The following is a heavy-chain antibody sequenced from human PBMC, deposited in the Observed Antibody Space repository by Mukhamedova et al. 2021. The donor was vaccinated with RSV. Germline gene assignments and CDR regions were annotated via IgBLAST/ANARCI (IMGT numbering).Heavy chain of an antibody. V-gene: IGHV1-18*01. CDR2: ISGHNGNT. Sequence: WMGWISGHNGNTDYPQKLQGRVTVTTDTSTSTAYMELSSLRSDDTALYYCARDASAVAGTMDYWGQGTLVTVSA. D-gene: IGHD6-19*01. J-gene: IGHJ4*02. CDR3: ARDASAVAGTMDY.